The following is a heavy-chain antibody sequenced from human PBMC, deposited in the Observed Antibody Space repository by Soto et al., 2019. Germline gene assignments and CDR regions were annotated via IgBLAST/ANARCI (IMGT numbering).Heavy chain of an antibody. CDR2: INPGGGNT. J-gene: IGHJ4*02. CDR1: GYTFTSYY. CDR3: TREAY. Sequence: QVQLVQSGAEVKKPGASVKVSCKASGYTFTSYYIHWVRQAPGQGLEWMGKINPGGGNTTYAQKFQGRVTVTRDTSTSTVYMGLSSLRSEDTAVYYCTREAYWGPGTLVTVSS. V-gene: IGHV1-46*03.